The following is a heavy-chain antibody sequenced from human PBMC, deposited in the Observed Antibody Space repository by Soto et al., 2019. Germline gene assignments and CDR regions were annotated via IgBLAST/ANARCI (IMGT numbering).Heavy chain of an antibody. J-gene: IGHJ4*02. CDR2: ISGSGGST. Sequence: GGSLRLSCAASGFTVSSNYMSWVRQAPGKGLEWVSAISGSGGSTYYADSVKGRFTISRDNSKNTLYLQMNSLRDDDTAVYYCAKSGVLVARAGNTLWGQGTLVTVSS. CDR1: GFTVSSNY. V-gene: IGHV3-23*01. CDR3: AKSGVLVARAGNTL. D-gene: IGHD3-10*01.